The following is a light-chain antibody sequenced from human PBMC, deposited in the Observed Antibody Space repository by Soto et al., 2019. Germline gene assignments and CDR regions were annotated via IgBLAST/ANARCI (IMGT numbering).Light chain of an antibody. CDR2: RAS. CDR3: QQYNSYSEYT. CDR1: QSIDNW. J-gene: IGKJ2*01. V-gene: IGKV1-5*03. Sequence: IQMTQSPSSLSASVGDRVTITCRASQSIDNWLAWYQQKPGKAPKLLIFRASTLTSGVPSRFSGSGSGTQFTLTISSLQPDDFATYYCQQYNSYSEYTFGQGTKLEIK.